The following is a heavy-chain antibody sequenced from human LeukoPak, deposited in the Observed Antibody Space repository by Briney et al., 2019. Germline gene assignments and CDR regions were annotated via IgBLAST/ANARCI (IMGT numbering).Heavy chain of an antibody. J-gene: IGHJ4*02. V-gene: IGHV5-51*01. Sequence: GEPLKISCKSSGFTISTYWIGWVRQMPGKGLEWLGLIYLGDAHATTSPSSFQGQVTFSADKSISTAYLQWSSLKASDSGMYYCISAVQGTTYFDHWDQGIRVTVSS. CDR2: IYLGDAHA. CDR1: GFTISTYW. CDR3: ISAVQGTTYFDH. D-gene: IGHD2/OR15-2a*01.